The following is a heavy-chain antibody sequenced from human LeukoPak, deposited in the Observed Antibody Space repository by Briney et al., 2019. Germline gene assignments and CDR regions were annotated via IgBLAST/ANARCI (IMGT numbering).Heavy chain of an antibody. CDR2: ISGSGGTA. J-gene: IGHJ4*02. CDR3: AKDRTSWFANFDY. CDR1: GFTFSSYA. D-gene: IGHD6-13*01. V-gene: IGHV3-23*01. Sequence: GGSLRLSCAASGFTFSSYAMSWVRQAPGKGLEWVSVISGSGGTADYADSVKGRFTISRDNSKNTLYLQMNSLRAEDTAVYYCAKDRTSWFANFDYWGQGTLVTVSS.